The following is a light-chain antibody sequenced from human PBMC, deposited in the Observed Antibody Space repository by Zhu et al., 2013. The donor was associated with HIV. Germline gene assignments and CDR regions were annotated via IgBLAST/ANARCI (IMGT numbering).Light chain of an antibody. J-gene: IGLJ2*01. V-gene: IGLV2-23*02. CDR1: SSDVGSTNL. Sequence: QSALTQPASVSGSPGQSITISCTGTSSDVGSTNLVSWYQQHPGKAPKLMIYDVSKRPSGVSNRFSGSKSGNTASLTISGLQAEDEADYYCCSYAGSSTYVVFGGGTKLTVL. CDR2: DVS. CDR3: CSYAGSSTYVV.